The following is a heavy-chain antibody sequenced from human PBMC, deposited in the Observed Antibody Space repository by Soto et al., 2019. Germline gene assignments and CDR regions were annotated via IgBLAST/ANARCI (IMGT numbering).Heavy chain of an antibody. V-gene: IGHV1-69*12. CDR2: IMPVFATP. Sequence: QVQLMQSGAEVKKPGSSVKVSCKASGGTFSTSAISWVRQAPGEGLEWVGGIMPVFATPDYAQKFQGRVTIXAXDSTTTAYLELTSLTTDDTAVYYCARDKDRQQLGGNYYYILDVWAKGPRSPSP. CDR3: ARDKDRQQLGGNYYYILDV. CDR1: GGTFSTSA. D-gene: IGHD3-3*02. J-gene: IGHJ6*02.